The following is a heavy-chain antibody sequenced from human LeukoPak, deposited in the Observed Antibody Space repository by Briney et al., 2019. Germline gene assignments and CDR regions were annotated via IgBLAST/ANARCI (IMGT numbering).Heavy chain of an antibody. J-gene: IGHJ4*02. D-gene: IGHD2-15*01. V-gene: IGHV3-23*01. CDR3: AKDEDN. Sequence: GGSLRLSCAASGFTFSSYAMSWVRQAPGKGLDWVSSINESGDGTFYADSVKGRFTISRDNPKNTVYLHMNSLRAEDTAVYYCAKDEDNWGQGTLVTVSS. CDR1: GFTFSSYA. CDR2: INESGDGT.